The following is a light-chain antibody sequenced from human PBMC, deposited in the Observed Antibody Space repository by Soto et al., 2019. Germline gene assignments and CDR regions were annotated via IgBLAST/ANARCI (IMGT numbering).Light chain of an antibody. CDR3: CSYAGSPYV. Sequence: QSVLTQPRSASGSPGQSVTISCTGTSSDVGGYNYVSWYQQHPGKAPKLMIYDVNKRPSGVPDRFSGSKSGNTASLTITGLQAEDEADYYCCSYAGSPYVFGTGTKVTVL. V-gene: IGLV2-11*01. CDR2: DVN. J-gene: IGLJ1*01. CDR1: SSDVGGYNY.